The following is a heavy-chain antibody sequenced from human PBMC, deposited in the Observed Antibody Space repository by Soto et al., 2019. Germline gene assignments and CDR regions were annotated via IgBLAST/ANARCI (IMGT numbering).Heavy chain of an antibody. D-gene: IGHD3-22*01. J-gene: IGHJ3*02. V-gene: IGHV1-18*01. CDR3: ARDYYYDSSGYPNHDAFDI. Sequence: AASVKVSCKASGYTFTSYGISWVRQAPGQGLEWMGWISAYNGNTNYAQKLQGRVTMTTDTSTSTAYMELRSLRSDDTAVYYCARDYYYDSSGYPNHDAFDIWGQGTMVTVSS. CDR2: ISAYNGNT. CDR1: GYTFTSYG.